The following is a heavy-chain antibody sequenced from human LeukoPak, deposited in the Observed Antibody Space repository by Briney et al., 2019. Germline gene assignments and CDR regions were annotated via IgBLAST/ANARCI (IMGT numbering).Heavy chain of an antibody. J-gene: IGHJ4*02. Sequence: ASVKVSCKVSGYTLTELSMHWVRQAPGKGLEWMGGFDPEDGETIYAQKFQGRVTMTEDTSTDTAYMELSSLRSEDTAVYYCASSIFSGIHPREYLDYWGQGTLVTVSS. CDR1: GYTLTELS. V-gene: IGHV1-24*01. D-gene: IGHD1-26*01. CDR3: ASSIFSGIHPREYLDY. CDR2: FDPEDGET.